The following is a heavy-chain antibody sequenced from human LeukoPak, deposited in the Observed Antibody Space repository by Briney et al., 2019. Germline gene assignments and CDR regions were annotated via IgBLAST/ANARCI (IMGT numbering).Heavy chain of an antibody. CDR1: GFTFSSYW. Sequence: GGSLRLSCAASGFTFSSYWMSWVRQAPGKGLEWVANIKQDGSEKYYVDSVKGRFTISRDNAKNSLYLQMNSLRAEDTAAYYCARDAVIGAYYYYYMDVWGKETTVTVSS. CDR3: ARDAVIGAYYYYYMDV. CDR2: IKQDGSEK. J-gene: IGHJ6*03. D-gene: IGHD2/OR15-2a*01. V-gene: IGHV3-7*01.